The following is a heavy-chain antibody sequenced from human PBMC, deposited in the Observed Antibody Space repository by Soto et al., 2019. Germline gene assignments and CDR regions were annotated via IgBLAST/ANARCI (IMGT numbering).Heavy chain of an antibody. Sequence: QVQLVQSGAEVQKPGSPVKVSCKASGGTFSSYRINWVRQAPGQGLEWVGGIVPIYRTADYAQKFQGRVTITADESARTSYMELRSLKSQDTAVYYCVRDSGAKLSSSWGQGTLVTVSS. CDR2: IVPIYRTA. J-gene: IGHJ4*02. CDR1: GGTFSSYR. D-gene: IGHD6-13*01. V-gene: IGHV1-69*01. CDR3: VRDSGAKLSSS.